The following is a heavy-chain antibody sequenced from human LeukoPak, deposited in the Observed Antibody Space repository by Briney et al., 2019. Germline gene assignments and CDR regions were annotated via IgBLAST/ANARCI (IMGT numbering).Heavy chain of an antibody. CDR1: GYTFTSYG. D-gene: IGHD4-23*01. CDR3: ARDANLNLDYSGNPASDY. J-gene: IGHJ4*02. V-gene: IGHV1-18*01. Sequence: ASVKVSCKASGYTFTSYGISWVRQAPGQGLEWMGWISAYNGNTNYAQKLQGRVTMTTDTSTSTAYMELRSLRSDDTAVYYCARDANLNLDYSGNPASDYWGQGTLVTVSS. CDR2: ISAYNGNT.